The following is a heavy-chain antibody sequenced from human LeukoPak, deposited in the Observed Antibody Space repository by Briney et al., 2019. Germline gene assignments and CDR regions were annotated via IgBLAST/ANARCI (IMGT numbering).Heavy chain of an antibody. CDR2: IKQDGSEK. Sequence: HPGGSLRVSCAASGFTFCSYLMSWVRQDPGKGPEWVANIKQDGSEKYYVDSVKGRFTISRDNAKNSLYLQMNSLRAEDTAVYYCASQKLVRPSPFDPWGQGTLVTVSS. CDR1: GFTFCSYL. J-gene: IGHJ5*02. D-gene: IGHD3-10*01. V-gene: IGHV3-7*01. CDR3: ASQKLVRPSPFDP.